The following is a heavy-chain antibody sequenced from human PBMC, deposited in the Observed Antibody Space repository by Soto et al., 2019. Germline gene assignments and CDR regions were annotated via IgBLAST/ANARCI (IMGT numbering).Heavy chain of an antibody. Sequence: PGESLRLSCAASGFTFSTFAMSWVRQPPGKGLEWVSTISAGGDPTYYADSVKGRFTISRDNSKNTVFLQLNSLGAEDKAIYYRANVEVRDTLYWCLGT. CDR1: GFTFSTFA. J-gene: IGHJ4*02. CDR3: ANVEVRDTLY. V-gene: IGHV3-23*01. CDR2: ISAGGDPT.